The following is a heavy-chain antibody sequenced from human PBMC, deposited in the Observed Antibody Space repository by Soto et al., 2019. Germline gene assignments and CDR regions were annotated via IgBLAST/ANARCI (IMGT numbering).Heavy chain of an antibody. CDR3: AGGFCSGGSCLNWIDP. D-gene: IGHD2-15*01. CDR2: INAGNGDT. V-gene: IGHV1-3*01. J-gene: IGHJ5*02. CDR1: GYTFSTHA. Sequence: GASVKVSCKAYGYTFSTHAIHWVRQAPGQRLEWMGWINAGNGDTKYSQKFQDRVIFTTDTSARTTYMQLNSLRFEDTAVYYCAGGFCSGGSCLNWIDPWGQGTLVTVSS.